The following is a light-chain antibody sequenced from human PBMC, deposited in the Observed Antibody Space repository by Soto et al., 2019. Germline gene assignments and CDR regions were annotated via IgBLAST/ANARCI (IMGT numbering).Light chain of an antibody. CDR2: GGF. CDR3: HQDNALPIT. Sequence: IVLTQSPGTLSLSPGERVILSCRASQTRRDKFACSQQKPGQAPRLLIYGGFTRATGIPATFSGSVSGTESALTTASGQSEDCAIDYCHQDNALPITCGPRNKLYL. J-gene: IGKJ3*01. V-gene: IGKV3-15*01. CDR1: QTRRDK.